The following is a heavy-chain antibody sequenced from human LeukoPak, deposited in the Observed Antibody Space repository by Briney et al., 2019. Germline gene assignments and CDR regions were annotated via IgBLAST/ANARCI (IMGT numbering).Heavy chain of an antibody. CDR1: GYSFTTYW. V-gene: IGHV5-10-1*01. D-gene: IGHD3-10*01. J-gene: IGHJ4*02. CDR2: IDPSDSYT. CDR3: ARLNYYGSGSYSHDY. Sequence: PGESLKISCKGSGYSFTTYWISRVRQMPGKGLEWMGRIDPSDSYTKYSPSFQGLVTLSADKSISTAYLQWSSLVASDTAMYYCARLNYYGSGSYSHDYWGQGTLVTVSS.